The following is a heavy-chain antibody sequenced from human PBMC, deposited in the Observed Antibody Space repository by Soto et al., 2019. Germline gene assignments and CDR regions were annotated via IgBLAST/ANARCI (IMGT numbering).Heavy chain of an antibody. CDR1: GFTFSSYW. D-gene: IGHD6-13*01. CDR3: ARLDNSSWDFDH. J-gene: IGHJ4*02. V-gene: IGHV3-74*01. CDR2: INSDGSDT. Sequence: PGGSLRLSCAASGFTFSSYWMNWVRQGPGKGLVWVSRINSDGSDTSYADSVKGRFTISRDNAKNTLYLQMNSLRAEDTAVYYCARLDNSSWDFDHWGQGTLVTVSS.